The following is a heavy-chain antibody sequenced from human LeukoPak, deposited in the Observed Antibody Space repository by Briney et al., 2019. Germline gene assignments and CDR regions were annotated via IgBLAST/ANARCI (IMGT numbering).Heavy chain of an antibody. Sequence: GGSLRLSCTASGSTFSSTGMHWVRQAPGKGLEWVSYIRYDGNNKYYGDSVKGRLTVSRDNSKNTLYLQMNSLRVEDTAVYYCARTYNPDYWGQGTLVTVSS. CDR1: GSTFSSTG. J-gene: IGHJ4*02. CDR3: ARTYNPDY. D-gene: IGHD1-14*01. V-gene: IGHV3-30*02. CDR2: IRYDGNNK.